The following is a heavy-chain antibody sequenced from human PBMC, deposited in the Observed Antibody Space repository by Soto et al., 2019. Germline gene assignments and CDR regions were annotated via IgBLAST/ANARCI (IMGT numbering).Heavy chain of an antibody. CDR1: GYAFTSYG. CDR3: ARGRYGDY. CDR2: ISAHNGNT. D-gene: IGHD1-1*01. V-gene: IGHV1-18*01. J-gene: IGHJ4*02. Sequence: QVHLVQSGAEVKKPGASVKVSCKGSGYAFTSYGITWVRHAPGQGLEWMGWISAHNGNTDYAQKLQGRVTVTRDTSTSTAYMELRSLRSDDTAMYYCARGRYGDYWGQGALVTVSS.